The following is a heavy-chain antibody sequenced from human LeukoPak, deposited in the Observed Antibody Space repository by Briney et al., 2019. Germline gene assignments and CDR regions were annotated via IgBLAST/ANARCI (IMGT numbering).Heavy chain of an antibody. CDR2: FDPEDGET. J-gene: IGHJ4*02. CDR1: GYTLTELS. D-gene: IGHD1-14*01. CDR3: ATTTPYNRAWLYYFDY. V-gene: IGHV1-24*01. Sequence: ASVKVSCKVSGYTLTELSMHWVRQAPGKGLEWMGGFDPEDGETIYAQKFQGRVTMTEDTSTDTAYMELSSLRSEDTAVYYCATTTPYNRAWLYYFDYWVQGTLVIVCS.